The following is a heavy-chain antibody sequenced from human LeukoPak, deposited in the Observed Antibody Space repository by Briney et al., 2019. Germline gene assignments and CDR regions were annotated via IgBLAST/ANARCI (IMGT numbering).Heavy chain of an antibody. Sequence: GGSLRLSCAASGFTFSSYSMNWVRQAPGKGLEWVSSVSSSSNYIYYADSVRGRFTISRDNAKNSLYLQMNSLRAEDTAVYYCARDQGSRVFDYWGQGTLVTVSS. V-gene: IGHV3-21*01. D-gene: IGHD3-10*01. CDR2: VSSSSNYI. CDR3: ARDQGSRVFDY. J-gene: IGHJ4*02. CDR1: GFTFSSYS.